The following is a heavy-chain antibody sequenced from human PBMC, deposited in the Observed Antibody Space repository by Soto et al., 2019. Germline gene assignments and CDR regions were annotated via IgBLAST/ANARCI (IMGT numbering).Heavy chain of an antibody. CDR2: FNPPNGRT. CDR3: ARDISRRQTYYGMDV. V-gene: IGHV1-46*01. J-gene: IGHJ6*02. CDR1: GYRFISYY. Sequence: ASVKVSCKASGYRFISYYVHWVRQAPGQGLEWIAVFNPPNGRTTYAETFHGRITITTDTSTSTLFMELSSLRSEDTAVYFCARDISRRQTYYGMDVWGQGTTVTVSS. D-gene: IGHD2-21*01.